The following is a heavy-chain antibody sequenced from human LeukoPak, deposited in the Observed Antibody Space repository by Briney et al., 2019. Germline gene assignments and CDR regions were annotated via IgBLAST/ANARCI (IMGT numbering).Heavy chain of an antibody. CDR1: GGTFSSCA. V-gene: IGHV1-69*13. CDR3: ARVVGRASYSSSSHAFDI. D-gene: IGHD6-6*01. CDR2: IIPIFGTA. J-gene: IGHJ3*02. Sequence: SVKVSCKASGGTFSSCAISWVRQAPGQGLAWMGGIIPIFGTANYAQKFQGRVTITADESTSTAYMELSSQRSEDTAVYYCARVVGRASYSSSSHAFDIWGQGTMVTVSS.